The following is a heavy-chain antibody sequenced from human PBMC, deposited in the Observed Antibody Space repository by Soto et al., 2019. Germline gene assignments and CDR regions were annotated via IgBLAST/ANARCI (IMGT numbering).Heavy chain of an antibody. D-gene: IGHD3-16*01. CDR1: GFSLNTYGVG. J-gene: IGHJ4*02. V-gene: IGHV2-5*02. CDR2: IYWDNDK. Sequence: QITLKESGPTLVKPTQTLTLTCTVSGFSLNTYGVGVGWIRQPPGKALEWLALIYWDNDKRYSPSLKSRLTITKDPPKNQVVLTMTNMDPVDAGTYYCARALGSWGAYYYDYWGQGTLLTVSS. CDR3: ARALGSWGAYYYDY.